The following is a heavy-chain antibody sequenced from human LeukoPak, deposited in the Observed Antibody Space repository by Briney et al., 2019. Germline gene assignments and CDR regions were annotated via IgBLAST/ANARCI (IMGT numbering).Heavy chain of an antibody. CDR2: ISSTGSSI. Sequence: GVSLRLSCAASGFTLSYYTMSWVRQAQGKGLEWVSSISSTGSSIYYADSVKGRFTISRDNAKNSLYLQMSSLRVEDTAVYYCARDDVAWNDVHWFDPWGQGTLVTVSS. D-gene: IGHD1-1*01. CDR1: GFTLSYYT. CDR3: ARDDVAWNDVHWFDP. V-gene: IGHV3-21*01. J-gene: IGHJ5*02.